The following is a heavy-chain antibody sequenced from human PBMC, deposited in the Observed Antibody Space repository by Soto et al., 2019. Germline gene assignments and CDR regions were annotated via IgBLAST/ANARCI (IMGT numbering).Heavy chain of an antibody. J-gene: IGHJ6*02. CDR2: ISSSSSYI. Sequence: EVQLVESGGGLVKPGGSLRLSCAASGFTFSSYSMTWVRQAPGKGLEWVSSISSSSSYIYYADSVKGRFTIARDNAKNSLYLQMISLRTEDMAVYYCARHMNGGPRDYGMDVWGQGTTVTVSS. D-gene: IGHD7-27*01. V-gene: IGHV3-21*01. CDR1: GFTFSSYS. CDR3: ARHMNGGPRDYGMDV.